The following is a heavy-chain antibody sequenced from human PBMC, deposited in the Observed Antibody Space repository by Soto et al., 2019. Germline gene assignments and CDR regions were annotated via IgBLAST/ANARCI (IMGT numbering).Heavy chain of an antibody. CDR3: ARHQGRIAAAYDAFDI. Sequence: GESLKISCKGSGYSFTSYWISWVRQMPGKGLEWMGRIDPSDSYTNYSPSFQGHVTISADKSISTAYLQWSSLKASDTAMYYCARHQGRIAAAYDAFDIWGQGTMVTVS. D-gene: IGHD6-13*01. J-gene: IGHJ3*02. CDR2: IDPSDSYT. CDR1: GYSFTSYW. V-gene: IGHV5-10-1*01.